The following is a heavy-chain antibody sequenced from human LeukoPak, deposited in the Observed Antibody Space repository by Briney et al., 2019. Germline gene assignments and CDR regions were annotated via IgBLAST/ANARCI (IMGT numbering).Heavy chain of an antibody. CDR2: IHYSGRT. Sequence: PSETLSLTCSVSGGSISRHFWSWIRQPPGKGLERIAFIHYSGRTKYNPSLQSRVTISIDTSENNFSLRLTSVTAADTAVYYCARLLDNDSSGDPDTFDMWGQGTVVSVSS. CDR1: GGSISRHF. D-gene: IGHD3-22*01. J-gene: IGHJ3*02. V-gene: IGHV4-59*11. CDR3: ARLLDNDSSGDPDTFDM.